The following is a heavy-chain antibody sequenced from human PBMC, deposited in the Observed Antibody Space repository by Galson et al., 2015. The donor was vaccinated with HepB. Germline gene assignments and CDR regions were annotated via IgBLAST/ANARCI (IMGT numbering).Heavy chain of an antibody. V-gene: IGHV1-69*05. CDR3: ARGGYRLFDY. D-gene: IGHD6-25*01. CDR2: IIPIFGTA. Sequence: SVKVSCKASGGTFSSYAISWVRQAPGQGLEWMGGIIPIFGTANYAQKFQGRVTMTTDTSTSTAYMELRSLRSDDTAVYYCARGGYRLFDYWGQGTLITVSS. J-gene: IGHJ4*02. CDR1: GGTFSSYA.